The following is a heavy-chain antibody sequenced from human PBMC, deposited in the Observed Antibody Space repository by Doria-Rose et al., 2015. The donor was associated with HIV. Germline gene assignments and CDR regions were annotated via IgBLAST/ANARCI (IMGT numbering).Heavy chain of an antibody. CDR3: ARIKSSRWYHKYYLDF. J-gene: IGHJ4*02. CDR2: IFSDDER. V-gene: IGHV2-26*01. D-gene: IGHD6-13*01. Sequence: QITLKESGPVLVKPTETLTLTCTVSGVSLSSPGMGVSWIRQPPGKALGWLANIFSDDERSYKTSLKSRLTISRCTSKSQVVLTMTDMDTVDTATYYCARIKSSRWYHKYYLDFWGQGTLVIVSA. CDR1: GVSLSSPGMG.